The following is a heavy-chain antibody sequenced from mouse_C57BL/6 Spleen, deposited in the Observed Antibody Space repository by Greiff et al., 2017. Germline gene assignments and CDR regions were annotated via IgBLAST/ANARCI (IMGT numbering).Heavy chain of an antibody. CDR2: INPNFGTT. Sequence: EVQLQQSGPELVQPGASVKISCTASGYSFTDYNMNWVKQSNGKSLEWIGIINPNFGTTKYNQKFKGKATLTVDQSSSTAYMQLSSLTSEDSAVYYGARGKPHDFDYWGQGTTLTVSS. V-gene: IGHV1-39*01. CDR1: GYSFTDYN. J-gene: IGHJ2*01. CDR3: ARGKPHDFDY.